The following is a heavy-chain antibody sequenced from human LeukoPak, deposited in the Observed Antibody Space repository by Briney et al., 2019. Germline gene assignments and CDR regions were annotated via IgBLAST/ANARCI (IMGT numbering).Heavy chain of an antibody. Sequence: ASVKVSCKASGGTFSSYAISWVRQAPGQGLEWMGGIIPIFGTANYARKFQGRVTITADESTSTAYMELSSLRSEDTAVYYCARASGYSYGPRPYFFDYWGQGTLVTVSS. CDR1: GGTFSSYA. CDR3: ARASGYSYGPRPYFFDY. J-gene: IGHJ4*02. D-gene: IGHD5-18*01. V-gene: IGHV1-69*01. CDR2: IIPIFGTA.